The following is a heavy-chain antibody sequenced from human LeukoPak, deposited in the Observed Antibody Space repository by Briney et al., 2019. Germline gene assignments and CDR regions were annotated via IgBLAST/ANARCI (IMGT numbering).Heavy chain of an antibody. J-gene: IGHJ4*02. CDR3: ARGDTILDY. CDR1: GFTFSSYE. D-gene: IGHD3-9*01. CDR2: ISSSSSTI. V-gene: IGHV3-48*03. Sequence: GGSLRLSCAASGFTFSSYEMNWVRQAPGKGLEWISYISSSSSTIYYADSVKGRFTISRDNAKSTVYLQMNSLRAEDTAVYYCARGDTILDYWGLGTLVTVSS.